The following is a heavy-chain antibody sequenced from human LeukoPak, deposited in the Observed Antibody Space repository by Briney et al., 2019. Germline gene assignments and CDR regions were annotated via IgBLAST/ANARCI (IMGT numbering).Heavy chain of an antibody. CDR3: AKDLTMIVGPTDY. J-gene: IGHJ4*02. D-gene: IGHD3-22*01. CDR1: GLTFSSYA. CDR2: ISGSGGST. V-gene: IGHV3-23*01. Sequence: PGGSLRLSCAASGLTFSSYAMSWVRQAPGKGLEWVSAISGSGGSTYYADSVKGRFTISRDNSKNTLYLQMNSLRAEDTAVYYCAKDLTMIVGPTDYWGQGTLVTVSS.